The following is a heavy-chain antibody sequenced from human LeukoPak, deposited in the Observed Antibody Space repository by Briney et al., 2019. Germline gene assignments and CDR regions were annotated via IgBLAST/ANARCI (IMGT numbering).Heavy chain of an antibody. CDR1: GESFSGHY. D-gene: IGHD3-3*01. J-gene: IGHJ4*02. Sequence: KPSETPSLTCAVYGESFSGHYWSWIRQPPGKGLEWIGYIYYSGTTNYNPSLKSRVTISVDTSKNQFSLKLTSVTAADTAVYYCARDVFWRGSDYWGQGTLVTVSS. V-gene: IGHV4-59*11. CDR2: IYYSGTT. CDR3: ARDVFWRGSDY.